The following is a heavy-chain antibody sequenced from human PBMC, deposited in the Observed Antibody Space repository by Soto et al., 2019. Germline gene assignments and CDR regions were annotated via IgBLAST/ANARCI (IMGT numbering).Heavy chain of an antibody. Sequence: GGSLRLSCAASGFTFSSYSMNWVRQAPGKGLEWVSSISSSSSYIYYADSVKGRFTISRDNAKNSLYLQMNSLRAEDTAVYYCARVVAARRETTNRGCYYFDYWGQGTLVTVSS. V-gene: IGHV3-21*01. D-gene: IGHD6-6*01. CDR1: GFTFSSYS. J-gene: IGHJ4*02. CDR2: ISSSSSYI. CDR3: ARVVAARRETTNRGCYYFDY.